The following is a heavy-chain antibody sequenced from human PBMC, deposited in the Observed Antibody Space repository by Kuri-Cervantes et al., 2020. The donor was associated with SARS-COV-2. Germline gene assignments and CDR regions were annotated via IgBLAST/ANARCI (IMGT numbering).Heavy chain of an antibody. CDR1: EGSFSNNA. CDR2: ITPIFGTA. D-gene: IGHD3-22*01. V-gene: IGHV1-69*06. CDR3: ARAPGDSTGYYFFY. J-gene: IGHJ4*02. Sequence: SVKVSCKASEGSFSNNAINWVRQAPGQGLEWIGGITPIFGTANYAQNLQGRVRITADTSTSTSYMDLSGLRSDDTAIYYCARAPGDSTGYYFFYWGQGTLVTVSS.